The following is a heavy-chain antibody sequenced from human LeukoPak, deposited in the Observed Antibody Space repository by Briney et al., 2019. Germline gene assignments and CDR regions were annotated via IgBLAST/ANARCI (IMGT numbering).Heavy chain of an antibody. CDR3: ARDFMAGFYFHY. V-gene: IGHV3-23*01. Sequence: QPGGSLRLSCAASGFTFSSYAMSWVRQAPGKGLEWVSAISGSGGSTYYADSVKGRFAIPRDNSRNILYLQMNSLRAEDTAVYYCARDFMAGFYFHYWGQGTLVTVSS. CDR2: ISGSGGST. D-gene: IGHD3-10*01. J-gene: IGHJ4*02. CDR1: GFTFSSYA.